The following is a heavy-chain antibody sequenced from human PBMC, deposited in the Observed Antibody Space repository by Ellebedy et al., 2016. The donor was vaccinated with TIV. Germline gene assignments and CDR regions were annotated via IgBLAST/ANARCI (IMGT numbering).Heavy chain of an antibody. D-gene: IGHD6-19*01. CDR1: GDSIRRYY. Sequence: MPSETLSLTCTVSGDSIRRYYWSWIRQPPGKGLEWIGCIYYSGNTNYNPSLQSRVTMSVDMSKSQVSLKLASVIAADTAVYHCARGGSGGYFDNWGQGTLVTVSS. CDR3: ARGGSGGYFDN. V-gene: IGHV4-59*01. CDR2: IYYSGNT. J-gene: IGHJ4*02.